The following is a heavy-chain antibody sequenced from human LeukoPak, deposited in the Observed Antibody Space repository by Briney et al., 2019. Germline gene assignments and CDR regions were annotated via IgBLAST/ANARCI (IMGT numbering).Heavy chain of an antibody. Sequence: PGGSLRLSCAVSGFTFSTYAMYWVRQAPGKGLEWVSTISGSGGSTYYADSVRGRFTISRDNSKNTLCLQMNSLRAEDTAVYYCARSRIADWGQGTLVIVSS. V-gene: IGHV3-23*01. CDR3: ARSRIAD. CDR2: ISGSGGST. CDR1: GFTFSTYA. J-gene: IGHJ4*02. D-gene: IGHD2-21*01.